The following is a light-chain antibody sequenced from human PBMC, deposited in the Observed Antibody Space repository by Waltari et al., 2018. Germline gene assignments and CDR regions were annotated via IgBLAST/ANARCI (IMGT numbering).Light chain of an antibody. CDR3: CSYAGSSTSV. Sequence: YERVRVKAPILMLYELRLRPSAVSNRFPGSKSGNTASLTISGLQAEDEADYYCCSYAGSSTSVFGTGTKVPVL. CDR2: ELR. J-gene: IGLJ1*01. V-gene: IGLV2-23*02.